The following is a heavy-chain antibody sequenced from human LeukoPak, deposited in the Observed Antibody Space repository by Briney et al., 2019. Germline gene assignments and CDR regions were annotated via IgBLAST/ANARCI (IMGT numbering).Heavy chain of an antibody. CDR2: ISAYNGNT. J-gene: IGHJ3*02. CDR1: GYTFTSYG. V-gene: IGHV1-18*01. Sequence: ASVKVSCKASGYTFTSYGISWVRQAPGQGLEWMGWISAYNGNTNYAQKLQGRVTMTTDTSTSTAYMELRSLRSDDTAVYYCARESYGDYSRRAFDIWGQGTMVTVSS. D-gene: IGHD4-17*01. CDR3: ARESYGDYSRRAFDI.